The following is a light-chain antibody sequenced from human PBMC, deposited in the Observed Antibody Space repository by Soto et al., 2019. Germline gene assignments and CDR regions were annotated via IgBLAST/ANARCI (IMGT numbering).Light chain of an antibody. CDR3: QVWDISGDHPVV. Sequence: SYELTQPPSVSVAQGRTARFTWAKNNTGIKGGTWYQPKPGQAPVLVIYYDGDRPSGIPERFSGSNSGHTATLTISRVEAGDEADYYCQVWDISGDHPVVFGGGTKLTVL. CDR2: YDG. V-gene: IGLV3-21*04. J-gene: IGLJ2*01. CDR1: NTGIKG.